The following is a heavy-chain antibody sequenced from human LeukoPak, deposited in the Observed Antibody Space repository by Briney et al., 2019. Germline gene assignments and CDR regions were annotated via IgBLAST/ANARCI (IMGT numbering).Heavy chain of an antibody. CDR3: ARALPYSSSSPDHYFDY. Sequence: SETLSLTCSVSGGSISSGGYYWSWIRQHPGKGLEWIGYIYYSVSTYYNSSLKSRVTISVDTSKNQFSLKLSSVTAADTAVYFCARALPYSSSSPDHYFDYWGQGTLVTVSS. V-gene: IGHV4-31*03. J-gene: IGHJ4*02. CDR1: GGSISSGGYY. D-gene: IGHD6-6*01. CDR2: IYYSVST.